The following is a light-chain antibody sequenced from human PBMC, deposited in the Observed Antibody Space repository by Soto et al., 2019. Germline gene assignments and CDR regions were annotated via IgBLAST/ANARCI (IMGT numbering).Light chain of an antibody. J-gene: IGKJ4*01. Sequence: LSQSAATLSLSPGGRAILACSASQIVRTYLAWYQQKPGQAPRLLIYDASTRATGIPARFSGSGSGTAFTLTIRSLEPEDFAVYFCHQRSNSPRTFGGGTKVDIK. CDR1: QIVRTY. CDR2: DAS. CDR3: HQRSNSPRT. V-gene: IGKV3-11*01.